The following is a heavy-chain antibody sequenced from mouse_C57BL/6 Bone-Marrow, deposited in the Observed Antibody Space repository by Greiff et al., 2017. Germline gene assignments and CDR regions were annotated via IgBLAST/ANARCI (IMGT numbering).Heavy chain of an antibody. D-gene: IGHD3-1*01. CDR1: GFTFSSYT. V-gene: IGHV5-9*01. Sequence: VQLKESGGGLVKPGGSLKLSCAASGFTFSSYTMSWVRQTPEKRLEWVATISGGGGNTYYPDSVKGRFTISRDNAKNTQCLQMSSLRSEDTALYCCASLSGNFFDGWGQGATVTVSS. J-gene: IGHJ2*01. CDR3: ASLSGNFFDG. CDR2: ISGGGGNT.